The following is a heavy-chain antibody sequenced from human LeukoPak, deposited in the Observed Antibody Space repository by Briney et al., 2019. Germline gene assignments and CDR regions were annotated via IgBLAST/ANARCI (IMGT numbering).Heavy chain of an antibody. CDR1: GDXISSFY. J-gene: IGHJ3*02. D-gene: IGHD3-16*01. CDR3: ARLSFDYVGGAFDI. Sequence: SETLSLTCTVSGDXISSFYCSWIRQPPGKGLEWIGYMYNSGSTNYNPSLKSRVSISVDTSKNHFSLKLSSVTAADTAVYYCARLSFDYVGGAFDIWGQGTMVTVSS. CDR2: MYNSGST. V-gene: IGHV4-59*08.